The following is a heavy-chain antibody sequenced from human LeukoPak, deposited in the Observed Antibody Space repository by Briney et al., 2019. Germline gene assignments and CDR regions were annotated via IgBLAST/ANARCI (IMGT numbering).Heavy chain of an antibody. CDR2: IYYSGST. CDR1: GGSISSSSYY. Sequence: PSETLSLTCTVSGGSISSSSYYWGWIRQPPGKGLEWIGSIYYSGSTYYNPSLKSRVTISVDTSKNQFSLKLSSVTAADTAVYYCAREVSSGWYKIDYWGQGTLVTVSS. D-gene: IGHD6-19*01. CDR3: AREVSSGWYKIDY. J-gene: IGHJ4*02. V-gene: IGHV4-39*07.